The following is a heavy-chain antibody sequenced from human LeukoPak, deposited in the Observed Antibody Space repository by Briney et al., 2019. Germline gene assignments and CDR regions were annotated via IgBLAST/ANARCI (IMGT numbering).Heavy chain of an antibody. CDR2: INTNSGNP. V-gene: IGHV7-4-1*02. J-gene: IGHJ6*03. Sequence: ASVKVSCKASGYSFSSYGLNWVRQAPGQGLEWMGWINTNSGNPTYVQGFTGRFVFSLDTSVNTAYLQISSLKAEDTAVYYCARDRCGDDRYTRRYLYYMDVWGKGTTVTVSS. CDR1: GYSFSSYG. CDR3: ARDRCGDDRYTRRYLYYMDV. D-gene: IGHD2-21*02.